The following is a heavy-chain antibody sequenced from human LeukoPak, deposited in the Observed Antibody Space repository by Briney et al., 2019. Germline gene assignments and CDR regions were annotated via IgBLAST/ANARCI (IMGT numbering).Heavy chain of an antibody. J-gene: IGHJ5*02. V-gene: IGHV4-61*02. CDR2: IYISGST. CDR3: ARATDWLGNWFDP. Sequence: SETLSLTCTVSGGSINSGSYYWRWIRQPAGKVLEWIGRIYISGSTNYNPSLKSRVTISVDTSKNQFSLKLNSVTAADTAVYYCARATDWLGNWFDPWGQGTLVTVSS. CDR1: GGSINSGSYY. D-gene: IGHD3-9*01.